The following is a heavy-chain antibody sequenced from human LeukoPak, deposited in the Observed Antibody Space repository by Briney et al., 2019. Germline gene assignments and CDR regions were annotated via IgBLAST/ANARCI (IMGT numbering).Heavy chain of an antibody. CDR2: IWYDGSNK. CDR1: GFTFSSYG. V-gene: IGHV3-33*03. Sequence: QPGRSLRLSCAASGFTFSSYGMHWVRQAPGKGLEWVAVIWYDGSNKYYADSVKGRFTISRDNAKNTLYLQMNSLRAEDTAVYYCAGGPFFDYALDVWGQGTTVTVSS. J-gene: IGHJ6*02. CDR3: AGGPFFDYALDV. D-gene: IGHD3-3*01.